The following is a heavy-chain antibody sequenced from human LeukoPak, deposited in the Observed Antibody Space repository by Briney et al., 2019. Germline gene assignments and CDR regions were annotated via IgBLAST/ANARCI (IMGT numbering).Heavy chain of an antibody. CDR1: GYSFTSYW. D-gene: IGHD6-13*01. Sequence: GGSLQISCKGSGYSFTSYWIGWVRQVPGKGLEWMGIIYPGDSDTRYSLSFQGQVTISADKSISTAYLQWSSLKASDTAMYYCAAAAAPSDAFDIWGQGTMVTVSS. J-gene: IGHJ3*02. V-gene: IGHV5-51*01. CDR3: AAAAAPSDAFDI. CDR2: IYPGDSDT.